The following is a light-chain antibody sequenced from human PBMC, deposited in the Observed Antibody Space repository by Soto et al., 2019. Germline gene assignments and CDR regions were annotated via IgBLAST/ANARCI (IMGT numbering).Light chain of an antibody. Sequence: DIQMTQSPSSLSAFVGDRVTITCRASQSIGNFLNWYQQKPGKAPKLLIYDVSSLESGVPPRFSGSGSGTDFTLTISGLQPDDFATYYCQQYDSYWTFGQGTKVDI. CDR3: QQYDSYWT. CDR2: DVS. J-gene: IGKJ1*01. CDR1: QSIGNF. V-gene: IGKV1-5*01.